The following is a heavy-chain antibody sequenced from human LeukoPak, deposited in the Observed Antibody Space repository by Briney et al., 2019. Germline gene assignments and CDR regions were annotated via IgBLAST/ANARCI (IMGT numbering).Heavy chain of an antibody. CDR2: IYYSGST. J-gene: IGHJ4*02. CDR3: ARGSCSSTSCYHFDY. Sequence: SETLSLTCTVSGGSISSYYWSWIRQPPGKGLEWIGYIYYSGSTNYNPSLKSRVTISVDTSKNQFSLKLSSVIAADTAVYYCARGSCSSTSCYHFDYWGQGTLVTVSS. V-gene: IGHV4-59*01. CDR1: GGSISSYY. D-gene: IGHD2-2*01.